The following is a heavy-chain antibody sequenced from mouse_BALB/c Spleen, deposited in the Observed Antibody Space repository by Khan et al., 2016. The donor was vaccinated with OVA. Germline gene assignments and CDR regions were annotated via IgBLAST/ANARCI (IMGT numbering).Heavy chain of an antibody. CDR1: GYSFTGYF. CDR3: TRIYGSDFDY. Sequence: VQLKQSGPELVKPGASVKISCKASGYSFTGYFMNWVMQSHGKSLEWIGRINPHIGETFYNQKFKGKASLTVDDSSSTAHMELRSLASEDSAVYYCTRIYGSDFDYWGQGTTLTVSS. V-gene: IGHV1-20*02. CDR2: INPHIGET. D-gene: IGHD1-1*01. J-gene: IGHJ2*01.